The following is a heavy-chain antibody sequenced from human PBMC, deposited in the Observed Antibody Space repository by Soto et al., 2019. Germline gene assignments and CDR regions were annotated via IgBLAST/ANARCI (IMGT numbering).Heavy chain of an antibody. V-gene: IGHV4-39*01. CDR1: SGSGSHRSYT. Sequence: SETLSLTCTLSSGSGSHRSYTGGWLRHTPRKGPEWIGSIYSSGSTYYNPSLNSRVTVSVDTSKNQFSLKVTSVTAADTAVYYCARLYGYCIRNSCQGNYAMDVWGQGTTVT. CDR2: IYSSGST. J-gene: IGHJ6*02. D-gene: IGHD2-2*01. CDR3: ARLYGYCIRNSCQGNYAMDV.